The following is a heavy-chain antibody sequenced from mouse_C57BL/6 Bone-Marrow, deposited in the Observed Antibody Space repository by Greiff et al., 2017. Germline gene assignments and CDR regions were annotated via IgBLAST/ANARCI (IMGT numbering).Heavy chain of an antibody. CDR3: ASGGWLPFAY. CDR2: INPNNGGT. J-gene: IGHJ3*01. V-gene: IGHV1-26*01. CDR1: GYTFTDYY. D-gene: IGHD2-2*01. Sequence: EVQLQQSGPELVKPGASVKISCKASGYTFTDYYMNWVKQSHGKSLEWIGDINPNNGGTSYNQKFKGKATLTVDKSSSTAYMELRSLTSEDSAVYCCASGGWLPFAYWGQGTLVTVSA.